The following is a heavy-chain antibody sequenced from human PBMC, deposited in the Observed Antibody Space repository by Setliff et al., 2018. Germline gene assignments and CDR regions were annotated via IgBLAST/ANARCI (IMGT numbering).Heavy chain of an antibody. J-gene: IGHJ4*02. CDR1: GGSFSGYY. CDR3: ARLWISYESNTYFYPKYFDF. V-gene: IGHV4-34*01. CDR2: INHSGST. Sequence: ETLSLTCAVYGGSFSGYYWSWIRQPPGKGLEWIGEINHSGSTNYNPSLKSRVTISVDTSKNQFSLKLSSVTAADTAVYYCARLWISYESNTYFYPKYFDFWGQGTLVTVSS. D-gene: IGHD3-22*01.